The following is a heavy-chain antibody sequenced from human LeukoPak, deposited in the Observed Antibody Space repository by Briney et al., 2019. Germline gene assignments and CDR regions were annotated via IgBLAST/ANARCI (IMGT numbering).Heavy chain of an antibody. CDR2: IYYSGST. V-gene: IGHV4-39*01. Sequence: SETLSLTRTVSGGSISSSSYYWGWIRQPPGKGLEWIGSIYYSGSTYYNPSLKSRVTISVDTSKNQFSLKLSSVTAADTAVYYCARLVTMVRGVIDAFDIWGQGTMVTVSS. J-gene: IGHJ3*02. CDR1: GGSISSSSYY. D-gene: IGHD3-10*01. CDR3: ARLVTMVRGVIDAFDI.